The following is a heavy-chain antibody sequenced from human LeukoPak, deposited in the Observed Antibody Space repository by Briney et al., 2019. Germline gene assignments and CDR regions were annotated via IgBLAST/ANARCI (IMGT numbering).Heavy chain of an antibody. V-gene: IGHV4-59*01. CDR2: IYYSGST. Sequence: PSETLSLTCTASGCSISSYYWSWIRQPPGKGLEWIGYIYYSGSTNYNPHLKSRVTISVDMSKNQISLKLSSVTAADTAMYYCARGLCGSGYCSWFDPWGQGTLVTVSS. CDR1: GCSISSYY. CDR3: ARGLCGSGYCSWFDP. J-gene: IGHJ5*02. D-gene: IGHD3-22*01.